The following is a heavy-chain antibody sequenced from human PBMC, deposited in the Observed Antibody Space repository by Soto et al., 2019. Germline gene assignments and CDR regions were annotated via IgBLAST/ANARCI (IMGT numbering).Heavy chain of an antibody. CDR1: GFNFRLYE. V-gene: IGHV3-48*03. J-gene: IGHJ4*02. CDR2: ISSRDLSI. CDR3: ARVSATGWHVNGRDYFDH. D-gene: IGHD6-19*01. Sequence: PGGSLRLSCQASGFNFRLYEMHWVRKAPGKGLEWVSSISSRDLSIYYADSVKGRFTIFRDNAKNSLFLHMSDLRTADTAVYYCARVSATGWHVNGRDYFDHWGLGTLVTVSS.